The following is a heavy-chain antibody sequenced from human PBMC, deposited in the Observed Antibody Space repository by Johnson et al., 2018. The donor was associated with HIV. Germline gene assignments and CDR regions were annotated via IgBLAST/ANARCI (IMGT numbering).Heavy chain of an antibody. CDR2: TRNKANSYTT. CDR1: GFTFSDHY. CDR3: AKEGNYETTSDAFDI. V-gene: IGHV3-72*01. D-gene: IGHD4-11*01. Sequence: VQLVESGGGLVQPGGSLRLSCVASGFTFSDHYMDWVRQAPGKGREGVGRTRNKANSYTTYYADSVKGRFTISRYNSKNTLYLQMNSLRAEDTAVYYCAKEGNYETTSDAFDIWGQGTMVTVSS. J-gene: IGHJ3*02.